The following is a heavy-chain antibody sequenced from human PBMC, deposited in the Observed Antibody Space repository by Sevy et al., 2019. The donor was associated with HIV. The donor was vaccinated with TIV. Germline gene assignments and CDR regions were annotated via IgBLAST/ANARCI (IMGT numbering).Heavy chain of an antibody. V-gene: IGHV1-69*13. CDR3: ARVQCRSTSCYTGYYYYMDV. CDR1: GGTFSDYA. J-gene: IGHJ6*03. Sequence: ASVKVSCKASGGTFSDYAISWVRQAPGQGLEWMGAIIPVFGTPNYAQKFQGRVTITADESTSTAFMELSRLRSDDTAVYFCARVQCRSTSCYTGYYYYMDVWGEGTTVTVSS. D-gene: IGHD2-2*02. CDR2: IIPVFGTP.